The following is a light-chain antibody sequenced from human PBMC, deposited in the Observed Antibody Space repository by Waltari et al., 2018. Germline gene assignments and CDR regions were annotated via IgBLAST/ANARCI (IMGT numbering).Light chain of an antibody. CDR1: RSVSFK. J-gene: IGKJ4*01. V-gene: IGKV3-15*01. CDR2: GAS. CDR3: QQYNNWHLT. Sequence: EILLTQSPATLSVSPGEGATLSCRASRSVSFKLAWYQQKPGQAPRLLIYGASTRATGVPARFSGGGSGTEFTLTITRLQSEDFSVYYCQQYNNWHLTFGGGTKVEIK.